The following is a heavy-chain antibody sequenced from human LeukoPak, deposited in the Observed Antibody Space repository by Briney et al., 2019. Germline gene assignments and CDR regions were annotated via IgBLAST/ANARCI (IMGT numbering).Heavy chain of an antibody. D-gene: IGHD6-6*01. CDR2: ISWDSRSI. V-gene: IGHV3-9*01. CDR1: GFTFDDYA. CDR3: AKFGSSALQGY. Sequence: GGSLRLSCAASGFTFDDYAMHWVRQAPGKGLEWVSGISWDSRSIGYADSVKGRFTISRDNTKNSLYLQMNSLKSEDTAVYFCAKFGSSALQGYWGQGTLVTVSS. J-gene: IGHJ4*02.